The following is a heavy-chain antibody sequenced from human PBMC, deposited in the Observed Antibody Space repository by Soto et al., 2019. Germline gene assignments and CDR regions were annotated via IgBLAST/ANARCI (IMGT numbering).Heavy chain of an antibody. CDR1: GGSFSGYY. D-gene: IGHD3-10*01. J-gene: IGHJ6*02. CDR3: ARGPVLLWFGELLHYGMDV. V-gene: IGHV4-34*01. CDR2: INHSGST. Sequence: SETLSLTCAVYGGSFSGYYWSWIRQPPGKGLEWIGEINHSGSTNYNPSLKSRVTISVDTSKNQFSLKLSSVTAADTAVYYCARGPVLLWFGELLHYGMDVWGQGTTVTVSS.